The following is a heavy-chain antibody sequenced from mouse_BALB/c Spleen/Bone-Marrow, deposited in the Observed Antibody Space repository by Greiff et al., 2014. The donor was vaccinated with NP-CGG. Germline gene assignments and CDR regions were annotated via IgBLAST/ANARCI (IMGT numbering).Heavy chain of an antibody. V-gene: IGHV5-4*02. D-gene: IGHD1-2*01. J-gene: IGHJ4*01. CDR2: ISDGGSYT. CDR3: ARDRRITTATYAMDY. Sequence: EVQLVESGGGLVKPGGSLKLSCAASGFTFSDYYMYWVRQTPEKRLEWVATISDGGSYTYYPDSVKGRFTISRDNAKNNLYLQVSSLKSEDTAMYYCARDRRITTATYAMDYWGQGTSVTVSS. CDR1: GFTFSDYY.